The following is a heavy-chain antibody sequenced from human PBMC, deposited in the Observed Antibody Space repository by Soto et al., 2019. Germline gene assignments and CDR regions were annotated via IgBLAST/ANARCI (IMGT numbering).Heavy chain of an antibody. CDR3: GPRLLMVGEVFSPIFDAFDI. CDR2: IYWDDDK. J-gene: IGHJ3*02. V-gene: IGHV2-5*02. Sequence: QITLKESGPTLVKPTQTLTLTCTFSGFSLSTSGVGVGWIRQPPGKALEWLALIYWDDDKRYSPSLKSRLTNTKDPSKNQVGLTIANNGPLDTATYFCGPRLLMVGEVFSPIFDAFDIWGQGTMVTVSS. CDR1: GFSLSTSGVG. D-gene: IGHD3-10*02.